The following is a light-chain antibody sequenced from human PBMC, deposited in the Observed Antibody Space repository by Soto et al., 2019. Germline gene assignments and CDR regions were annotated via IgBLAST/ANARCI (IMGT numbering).Light chain of an antibody. J-gene: IGLJ1*01. Sequence: QSVLTQPPSVSAAPGQKVTISCSGSSSNIGNNYVSWYQQLPGTAHKLLVYDNNKRPSGIPDRFSGSKSGTSATLGITGLQTGDEVDYYCGTWDSSLSAYYVFGTWTKVTVL. CDR3: GTWDSSLSAYYV. V-gene: IGLV1-51*01. CDR1: SSNIGNNY. CDR2: DNN.